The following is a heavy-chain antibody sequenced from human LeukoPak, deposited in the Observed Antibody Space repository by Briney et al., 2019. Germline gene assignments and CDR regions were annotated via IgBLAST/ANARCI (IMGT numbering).Heavy chain of an antibody. CDR3: AKDRSYGSGSYYTPPDF. CDR1: GFTFDDYA. J-gene: IGHJ4*02. CDR2: ISWNSGSI. V-gene: IGHV3-9*01. Sequence: GGSLRLSCAASGFTFDDYAMHWVRQAPGKGLEWVSGISWNSGSIGYADSVKGRFTISRDNAKNSLYLQMNSLRAEDTALYYCAKDRSYGSGSYYTPPDFWGQGTLVTVSS. D-gene: IGHD3-10*01.